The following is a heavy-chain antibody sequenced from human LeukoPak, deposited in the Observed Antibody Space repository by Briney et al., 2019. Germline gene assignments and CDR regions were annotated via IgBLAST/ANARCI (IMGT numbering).Heavy chain of an antibody. Sequence: GASVKVSCKVSGYTLTELSMHWVRQAPGKGLEWMGWISAYNGNTNYAQKLQGRVTMTTDTSTSTAYMELRSLRSDDTAVYYCARVPSLLWFGEFYYFDYWGQGTLVTVSS. J-gene: IGHJ4*02. CDR3: ARVPSLLWFGEFYYFDY. V-gene: IGHV1-18*01. D-gene: IGHD3-10*01. CDR1: GYTLTELS. CDR2: ISAYNGNT.